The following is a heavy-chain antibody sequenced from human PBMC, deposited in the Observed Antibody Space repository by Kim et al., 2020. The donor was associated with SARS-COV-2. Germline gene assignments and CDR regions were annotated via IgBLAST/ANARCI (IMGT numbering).Heavy chain of an antibody. J-gene: IGHJ5*02. CDR1: GGSISSYY. Sequence: SETLSLTCTVSGGSISSYYWSWIRQPPGKGLEWIGYIYYSGSTNYNPSLKSRVTISVDTSKNQFSLKLSSVTAADTAVYYCARDGYDFWSGYYPTGLFDPWGQGTLVTVSS. CDR3: ARDGYDFWSGYYPTGLFDP. V-gene: IGHV4-59*13. D-gene: IGHD3-3*01. CDR2: IYYSGST.